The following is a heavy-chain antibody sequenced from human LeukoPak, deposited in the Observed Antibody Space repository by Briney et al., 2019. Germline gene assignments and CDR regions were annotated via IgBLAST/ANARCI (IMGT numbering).Heavy chain of an antibody. D-gene: IGHD3-9*01. Sequence: GESLKISCKASGYRFSNYWIGWVRQIPGKGLEWMGLIYPGDSDTKYSPSFQGQVTISADKSLSTAYLQWSTLKASDTAIYYCVRAGYYNPINWFDPWGQGTLVTVSS. V-gene: IGHV5-51*01. J-gene: IGHJ5*02. CDR1: GYRFSNYW. CDR2: IYPGDSDT. CDR3: VRAGYYNPINWFDP.